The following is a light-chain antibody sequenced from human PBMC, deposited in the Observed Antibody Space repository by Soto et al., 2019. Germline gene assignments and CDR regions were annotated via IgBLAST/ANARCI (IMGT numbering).Light chain of an antibody. CDR2: AAS. Sequence: IHMTLSPSTLSGSVGDRVTITCRASQGIANYLAWYQHKQGKVPNLLIYAASTLQSGVPSRFSGGGYGTDFNLTISSLQPEDVATYYCQKYNSAPRTFGQGTKVDIK. V-gene: IGKV1-27*01. J-gene: IGKJ1*01. CDR1: QGIANY. CDR3: QKYNSAPRT.